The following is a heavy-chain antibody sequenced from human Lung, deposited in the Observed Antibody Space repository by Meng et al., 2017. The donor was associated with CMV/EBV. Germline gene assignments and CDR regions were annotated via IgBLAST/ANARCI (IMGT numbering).Heavy chain of an antibody. Sequence: VQLVQSGAEVKRPGASVKISCQASGYTFSGFYINWARQAPGHGLEWLGRVNPVSDDTHYAXXFVGRLTVTRGATINTAFMELTSLRPDDTAXYYCAKSSDNGWSSWGPGTLVTVSS. D-gene: IGHD6-19*01. CDR2: VNPVSDDT. CDR3: AKSSDNGWSS. CDR1: GYTFSGFY. J-gene: IGHJ4*01. V-gene: IGHV1-2*06.